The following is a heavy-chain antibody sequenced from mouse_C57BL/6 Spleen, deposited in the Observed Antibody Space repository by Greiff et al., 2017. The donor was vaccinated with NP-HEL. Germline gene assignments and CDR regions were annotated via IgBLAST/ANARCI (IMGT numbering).Heavy chain of an antibody. CDR2: IRLKSDNYAT. Sequence: EVQGVESGGGLVQPGGSMKLSCVASGFTFSNYWMNWVRQSPEKGLEWVAQIRLKSDNYATHYAESVKGRFTISRDDSKSSVYLQMNNLRAEDTGIYYCTLYDGYYDYAMDYWGQGTSVTVSS. CDR3: TLYDGYYDYAMDY. V-gene: IGHV6-3*01. D-gene: IGHD2-3*01. J-gene: IGHJ4*01. CDR1: GFTFSNYW.